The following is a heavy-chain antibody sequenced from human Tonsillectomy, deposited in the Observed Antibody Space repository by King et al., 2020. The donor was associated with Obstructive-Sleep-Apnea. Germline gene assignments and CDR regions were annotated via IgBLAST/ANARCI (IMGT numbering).Heavy chain of an antibody. D-gene: IGHD1-20*01. J-gene: IGHJ4*02. V-gene: IGHV4-38-2*02. CDR1: DYSISSGYY. Sequence: KLQESGPGLEKPSETLSLTCTVSDYSISSGYYGGWIRQPPGKGLEWIGSIYHSGSTFYNSYLKSRVTISLDTSKNQFSLNLNSVTAADTAVYYCARASVTGTPTPYFDFWGQGTLVTVSS. CDR3: ARASVTGTPTPYFDF. CDR2: IYHSGST.